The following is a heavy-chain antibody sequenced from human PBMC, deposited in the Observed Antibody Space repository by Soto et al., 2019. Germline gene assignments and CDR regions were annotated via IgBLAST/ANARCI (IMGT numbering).Heavy chain of an antibody. J-gene: IGHJ2*01. D-gene: IGHD2-2*03. CDR3: ARGWIIDL. V-gene: IGHV3-7*05. Sequence: EVQLVESGGGLLQRGGSLRLSCEASGFTRSTCWIGWVRQAPGKGLDCVAIIDQHDSGRYYVGSVRGRVTISRDNADNSLWLQINSLRPEYTAVYYCARGWIIDLWGRGTLVTVSS. CDR2: IDQHDSGR. CDR1: GFTRSTCW.